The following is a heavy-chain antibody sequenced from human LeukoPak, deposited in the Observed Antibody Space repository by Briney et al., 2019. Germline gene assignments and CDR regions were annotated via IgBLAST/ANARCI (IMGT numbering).Heavy chain of an antibody. CDR1: GFSFSTYW. D-gene: IGHD1-1*01. J-gene: IGHJ3*02. Sequence: GGSLRLSCAASGFSFSTYWMTWVRQAPGKGLEWVANIKQDGSQIYYVDSVKGRFAISRDNTKNSLYLQMSSLRVEDTAIYYCARSQPNWNDGNDAFDIWGQGTMVPVSS. CDR3: ARSQPNWNDGNDAFDI. V-gene: IGHV3-7*04. CDR2: IKQDGSQI.